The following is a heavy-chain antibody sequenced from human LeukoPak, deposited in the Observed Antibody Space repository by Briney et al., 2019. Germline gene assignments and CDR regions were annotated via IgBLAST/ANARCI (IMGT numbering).Heavy chain of an antibody. CDR3: ASAGSGSYYPHLSFDY. D-gene: IGHD3-10*01. CDR1: GDSISSNYW. J-gene: IGHJ4*02. V-gene: IGHV4-4*02. Sequence: SETLSLTCAVSGDSISSNYWWTWVRQPPGKGLEWIGEIHHSGSTNYSPSLKSRVTISVDTSKNQFSLKLSSVTAADTAVYYCASAGSGSYYPHLSFDYWGQGTLVTVSS. CDR2: IHHSGST.